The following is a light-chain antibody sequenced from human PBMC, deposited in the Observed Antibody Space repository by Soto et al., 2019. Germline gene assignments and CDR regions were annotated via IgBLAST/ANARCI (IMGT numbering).Light chain of an antibody. CDR2: DTS. J-gene: IGKJ3*01. CDR1: QSVSSSH. Sequence: EIVLTQSPATLSLSPGERATLSCRASQSVSSSHLAWYQQKRGQAPRLLIYDTSTRATGIPDRFSGSGSGTDFTLTISRLEPEDFAVYHCQQYGASPPTFGPGTKVDIK. CDR3: QQYGASPPT. V-gene: IGKV3-20*01.